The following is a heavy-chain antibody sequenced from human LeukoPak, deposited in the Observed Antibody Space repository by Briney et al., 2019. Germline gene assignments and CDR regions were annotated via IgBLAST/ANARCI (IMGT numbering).Heavy chain of an antibody. V-gene: IGHV1-2*02. J-gene: IGHJ4*02. Sequence: ASVKVSCKASGYTFTGYYMHWVRQAPGQGLEWMGWINPNSGGTNYAQKFQGRVTMTRDTSISTAYMELSRLRSDDTAVYYCARVFGSGWGSLDYWGQGTLVTVSS. CDR2: INPNSGGT. D-gene: IGHD6-19*01. CDR3: ARVFGSGWGSLDY. CDR1: GYTFTGYY.